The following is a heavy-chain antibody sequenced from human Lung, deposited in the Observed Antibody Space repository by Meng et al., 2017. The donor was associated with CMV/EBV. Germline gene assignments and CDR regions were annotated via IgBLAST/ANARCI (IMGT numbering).Heavy chain of an antibody. CDR2: ISSSSTYI. V-gene: IGHV3-21*01. D-gene: IGHD1-26*01. J-gene: IGHJ4*02. Sequence: GESLKISCAASGFSFKDYSINWVRQAPGRGLEWVSSISSSSTYIYYADSVKGRFTISRDNAKNSLYLQLNSPRAEGTAVYYCVFSGSHDYYFDSWGQGTLVTVSS. CDR3: VFSGSHDYYFDS. CDR1: GFSFKDYS.